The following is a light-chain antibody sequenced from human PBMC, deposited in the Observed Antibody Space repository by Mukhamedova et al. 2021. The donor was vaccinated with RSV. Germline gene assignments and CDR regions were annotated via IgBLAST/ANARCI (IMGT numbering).Light chain of an antibody. V-gene: IGKV1D-12*01. J-gene: IGKJ4*01. CDR2: AAS. Sequence: WYQRRVHGQAPKLLIYAASSLQSGVPSRFSGSGSGTDFTLTISSLQPEDFATYYCQQANSPLTFGGGTKVEMK. CDR3: QQANSPLT.